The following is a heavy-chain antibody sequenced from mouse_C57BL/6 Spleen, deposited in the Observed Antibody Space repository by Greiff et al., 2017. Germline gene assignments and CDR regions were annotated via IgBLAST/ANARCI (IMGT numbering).Heavy chain of an antibody. V-gene: IGHV14-1*01. J-gene: IGHJ3*01. CDR2: IDPEDGDT. CDR3: TSIYYGYDVAWFAY. CDR1: GFNIKDYY. D-gene: IGHD2-2*01. Sequence: VQLQQSGAELVRPGASVKLSCTASGFNIKDYYMHWVKQRPEQGLEWIGRIDPEDGDTEYAPKFQGKDTMTADTSSNTAYLQLSSLTSEDTAVYYGTSIYYGYDVAWFAYWGQGTLVTVSA.